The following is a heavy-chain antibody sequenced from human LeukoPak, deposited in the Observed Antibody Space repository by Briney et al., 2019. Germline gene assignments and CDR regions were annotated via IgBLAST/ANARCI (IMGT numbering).Heavy chain of an antibody. CDR1: GFTFSSYS. V-gene: IGHV4-4*07. J-gene: IGHJ6*03. CDR3: AREALIEGFYYYMDV. Sequence: GSLRLSCEASGFTFSSYSMNWVRQAPGKGLEWVGRFYTSGSTNYNPSLKSRVIMSVDTSQNQFSLKLSSVTAADTAVYYCAREALIEGFYYYMDVWGKGTTVTVSS. D-gene: IGHD3-22*01. CDR2: FYTSGST.